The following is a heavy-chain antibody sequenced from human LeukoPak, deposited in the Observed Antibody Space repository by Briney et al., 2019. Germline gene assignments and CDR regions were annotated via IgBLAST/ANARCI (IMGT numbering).Heavy chain of an antibody. V-gene: IGHV3-30*02. D-gene: IGHD3-16*01. J-gene: IGHJ3*02. CDR2: IRYDGSNK. CDR1: GFTFSSYG. CDR3: ASFMITFGGVTVDAFDI. Sequence: GGSLRLSCAASGFTFSSYGMHWVRQAPGKGLEWVAFIRYDGSNKYYADSVKGRFTISRDNSKNTLYLQMNSLRAEDTAVYYCASFMITFGGVTVDAFDIWGQGTMVTVSS.